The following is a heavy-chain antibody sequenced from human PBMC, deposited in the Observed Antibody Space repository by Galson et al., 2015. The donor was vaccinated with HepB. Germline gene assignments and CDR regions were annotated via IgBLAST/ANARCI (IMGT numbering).Heavy chain of an antibody. J-gene: IGHJ4*02. D-gene: IGHD1-26*01. CDR1: GYTFTSYG. Sequence: SVKVSCKASGYTFTSYGISWVRQAPGQGLEWMGWINAYNGNTNYAQKLQGRVTMTTDTSTSTAYMELRSLRSDDTAVYYCARVGATLGPTWSLIDYWGQGTLVTVSS. CDR2: INAYNGNT. CDR3: ARVGATLGPTWSLIDY. V-gene: IGHV1-18*01.